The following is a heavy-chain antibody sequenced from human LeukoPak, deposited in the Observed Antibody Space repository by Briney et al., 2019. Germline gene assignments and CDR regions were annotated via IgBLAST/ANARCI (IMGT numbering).Heavy chain of an antibody. CDR3: ARLVGARGGHFDY. CDR2: IWYDGSNE. CDR1: GFTFSSNG. V-gene: IGHV3-33*01. D-gene: IGHD1-26*01. J-gene: IGHJ4*02. Sequence: GGSLRLSCAASGFTFSSNGMHWVRQAPGKGLEWVAVIWYDGSNEYYADSVKGRFTISRDNSKNTLYLQMNSLTGDDTAVYYCARLVGARGGHFDYWGQGTLVTVSS.